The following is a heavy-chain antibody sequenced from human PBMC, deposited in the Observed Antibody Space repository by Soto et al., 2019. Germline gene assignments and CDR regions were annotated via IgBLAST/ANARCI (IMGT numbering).Heavy chain of an antibody. CDR2: IIPIFGTA. D-gene: IGHD3-16*01. CDR1: GGTFSSYA. J-gene: IGHJ6*02. V-gene: IGHV1-69*13. Sequence: ASVKVSCKASGGTFSSYAISWVRQAPGQGLEWMGGIIPIFGTANYAQKFQGRVTITADESTSTAYMELSSLRSEDTAVYYCARGVGPIGDYYGMDVWGQGTTVTVSS. CDR3: ARGVGPIGDYYGMDV.